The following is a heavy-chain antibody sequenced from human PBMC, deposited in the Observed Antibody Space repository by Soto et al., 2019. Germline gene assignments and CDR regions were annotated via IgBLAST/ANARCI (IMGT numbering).Heavy chain of an antibody. D-gene: IGHD2-2*01. J-gene: IGHJ4*02. CDR2: IHYTGST. CDR1: GGSISSSSYS. V-gene: IGHV4-39*01. CDR3: ARLVSSTVYFDY. Sequence: SETLSLTCTISGGSISSSSYSWGWVRQPPGKGLEWIGNIHYTGSTYFNPSLKSRVTISVDMARNQFSLKLTSVTAADTAVYYCARLVSSTVYFDYWGQGXRVTVYS.